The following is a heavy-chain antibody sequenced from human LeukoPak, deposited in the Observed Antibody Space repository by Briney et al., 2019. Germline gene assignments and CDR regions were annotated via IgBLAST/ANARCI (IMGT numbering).Heavy chain of an antibody. CDR2: IYYSGST. V-gene: IGHV4-39*01. J-gene: IGHJ1*01. D-gene: IGHD3-10*01. CDR1: GGSISSYY. CDR3: ARVIIAAEYFQH. Sequence: SETLSLTCTVSGGSISSYYWGWIRQPPGKGLEWIGSIYYSGSTYYNPSLKSRVTISVDTSKNQFSLKLSSVTAADTAVYYCARVIIAAEYFQHRGQGTLVTVSS.